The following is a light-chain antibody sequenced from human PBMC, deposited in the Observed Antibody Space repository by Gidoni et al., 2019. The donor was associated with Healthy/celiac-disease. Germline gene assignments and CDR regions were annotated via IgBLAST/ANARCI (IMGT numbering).Light chain of an antibody. V-gene: IGKV3-20*01. J-gene: IGKJ1*01. CDR3: QQYGSSPGT. CDR2: GAS. Sequence: EIVLTQSPGTLSLSPGERATLSCRASQSFSSSYLAWYQQKPGQAPRLLIYGASSRATGIPDRFGGSGSGTDFTLTISRLEPEDFAVYYCQQYGSSPGTFGQXTKVEIK. CDR1: QSFSSSY.